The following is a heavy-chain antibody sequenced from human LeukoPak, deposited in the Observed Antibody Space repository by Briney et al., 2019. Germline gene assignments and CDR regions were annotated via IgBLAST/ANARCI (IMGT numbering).Heavy chain of an antibody. CDR1: GFTFSNYW. J-gene: IGHJ3*01. V-gene: IGHV3-74*01. CDR3: ARRSAAKDAFDF. Sequence: GGSLRLSCAASGFTFSNYWVHWVRQAPGKGLVWVSRISYDGSSTNYADSVKGRFTISRDNAKNTLYLQMNSLRAEDTAVYYCARRSAAKDAFDFWGQGTMVTVSS. D-gene: IGHD6-25*01. CDR2: ISYDGSST.